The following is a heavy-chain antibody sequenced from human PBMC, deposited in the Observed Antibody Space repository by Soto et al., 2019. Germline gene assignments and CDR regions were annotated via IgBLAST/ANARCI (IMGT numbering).Heavy chain of an antibody. V-gene: IGHV4-39*01. D-gene: IGHD6-19*01. CDR3: ARQARQDTVAGNY. J-gene: IGHJ4*02. Sequence: SETLSLTCTVSGGSISSSSYYWGWIRQPPGKGLEWIGSIYYTGITHYNPSLKSRVTISIDTSKNQSSLNLNSVTAADTAVYYCARQARQDTVAGNYWGQGTLVTVSS. CDR1: GGSISSSSYY. CDR2: IYYTGIT.